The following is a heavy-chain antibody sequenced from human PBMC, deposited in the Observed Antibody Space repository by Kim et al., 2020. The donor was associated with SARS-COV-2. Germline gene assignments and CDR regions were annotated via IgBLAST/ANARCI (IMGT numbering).Heavy chain of an antibody. J-gene: IGHJ5*02. CDR1: GFTFSSYA. V-gene: IGHV3-23*01. D-gene: IGHD2-2*01. CDR3: AKDLTRTDIVVVPAAMYNWFDP. CDR2: ISGSGGST. Sequence: GGSLRLSCAASGFTFSSYAMSWVRQAPGKGLEWVSAISGSGGSTYYADSVKGRFTISRDNSKNTLYLQMNSLRAEDTAVYYCAKDLTRTDIVVVPAAMYNWFDPWGQRTLVTVSS.